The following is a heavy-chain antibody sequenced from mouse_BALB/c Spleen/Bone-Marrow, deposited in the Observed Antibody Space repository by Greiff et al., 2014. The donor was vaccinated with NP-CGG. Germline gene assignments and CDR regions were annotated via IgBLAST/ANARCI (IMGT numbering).Heavy chain of an antibody. D-gene: IGHD1-1*01. V-gene: IGHV1S135*01. Sequence: EVKLMESGPELEKPGASVEISCKASGYSFTGYNMNWVKQSDGRSLEWIGNIDPYYGGTSYNQKFRGKATLTVDKSSSTAYMQLTSLTSEDSAVYYCARNNFGSNSRGYWGQGTLVTVSA. CDR2: IDPYYGGT. J-gene: IGHJ3*01. CDR1: GYSFTGYN. CDR3: ARNNFGSNSRGY.